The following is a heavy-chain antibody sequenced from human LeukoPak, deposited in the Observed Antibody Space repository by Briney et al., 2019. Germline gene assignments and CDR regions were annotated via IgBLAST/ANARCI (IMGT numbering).Heavy chain of an antibody. Sequence: GGSLRLSCAASGFTFSGYAMSWVRQAPGKRLEWVSAISPSADSTFYADSGKGRFTISRDNSKNTLYLQMNSLRAEDTAIYYCAKDQGYNSAWYSRDGFDIWGQGTVVTVSS. CDR3: AKDQGYNSAWYSRDGFDI. CDR2: ISPSADST. J-gene: IGHJ3*02. V-gene: IGHV3-23*01. CDR1: GFTFSGYA. D-gene: IGHD6-19*01.